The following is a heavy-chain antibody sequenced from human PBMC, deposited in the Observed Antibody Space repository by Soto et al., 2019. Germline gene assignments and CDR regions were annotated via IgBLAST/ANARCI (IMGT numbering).Heavy chain of an antibody. CDR3: AREEGGGYDHRWFDP. CDR2: IYHSGST. CDR1: GGSISSGGYY. J-gene: IGHJ5*02. Sequence: QVQLQESGPGLVKPSQTLSLTCTVSGGSISSGGYYWSWIRQHPGKGLEWIGYIYHSGSTYYNPSLKSRVTISVDTSKNQFSLKLSSVTAADTAVYYCAREEGGGYDHRWFDPWGHGTLVTVSS. V-gene: IGHV4-31*03. D-gene: IGHD5-12*01.